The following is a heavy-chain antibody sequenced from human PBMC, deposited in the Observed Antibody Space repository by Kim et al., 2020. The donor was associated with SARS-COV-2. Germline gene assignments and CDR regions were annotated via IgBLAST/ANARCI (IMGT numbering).Heavy chain of an antibody. V-gene: IGHV6-1*01. CDR1: GDSVPSNSAA. CDR3: ARDLVGGYYGSGTRFDR. J-gene: IGHJ5*02. D-gene: IGHD3-10*01. CDR2: TYYRSKWYN. Sequence: SQTLSLTCAISGDSVPSNSAAWNWIRQSPSRALEGRGRTYYRSKWYNDYAVSVKSRITINPDTSKNQFSLQLNSVTPEDTAVYYCARDLVGGYYGSGTRFDRWGQEALVTVSS.